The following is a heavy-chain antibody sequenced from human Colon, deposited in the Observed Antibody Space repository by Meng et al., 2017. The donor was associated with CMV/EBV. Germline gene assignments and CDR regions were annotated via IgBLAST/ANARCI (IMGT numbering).Heavy chain of an antibody. D-gene: IGHD2-15*01. Sequence: GESLKISCEASGYNFDNYWIAWVRQMPGKGLEWMAIMCPDDSPLRYSPSFHGQVTISDDKSTDTAYLQWSSLKASDTATYYCARLGYCNPSAGAGSDGNFYGMDVWGQGTLVTVSS. CDR1: GYNFDNYW. CDR2: MCPDDSPL. V-gene: IGHV5-51*01. J-gene: IGHJ6*02. CDR3: ARLGYCNPSAGAGSDGNFYGMDV.